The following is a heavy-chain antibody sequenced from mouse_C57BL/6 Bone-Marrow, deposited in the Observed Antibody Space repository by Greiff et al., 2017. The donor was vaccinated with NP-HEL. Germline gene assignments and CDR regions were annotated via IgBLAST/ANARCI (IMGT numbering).Heavy chain of an antibody. CDR2: IYPRSGNT. J-gene: IGHJ3*01. CDR1: GYTFTSYG. D-gene: IGHD2-4*01. CDR3: ASLYYDIPWFAY. Sequence: VKLMESGAELARPGASVKLSCKASGYTFTSYGISWVKQRTGQGLEWIGEIYPRSGNTYYNEKFKGKATLTADKSSSTAYMELRSLTSEDSAVYFCASLYYDIPWFAYWGQGTLVTVSA. V-gene: IGHV1-81*01.